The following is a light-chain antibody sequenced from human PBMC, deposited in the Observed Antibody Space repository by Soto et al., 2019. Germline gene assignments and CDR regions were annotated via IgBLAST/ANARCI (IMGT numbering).Light chain of an antibody. CDR1: KLGDKY. V-gene: IGLV3-1*01. CDR2: QDT. J-gene: IGLJ1*01. Sequence: SSELTQPPSVSVSPGQTASITCSGDKLGDKYASWYQQKPGQSPVLVIYQDTNRPSGIPERFSGSNSGNTATLTISGTQATDEADYYCRAWDSNTGVFGTGTKVTVL. CDR3: RAWDSNTGV.